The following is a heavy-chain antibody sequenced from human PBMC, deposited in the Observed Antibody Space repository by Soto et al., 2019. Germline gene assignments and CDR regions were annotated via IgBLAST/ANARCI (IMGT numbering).Heavy chain of an antibody. D-gene: IGHD5-12*01. V-gene: IGHV4-4*02. CDR1: GGSITNDNW. CDR3: TKNSAYALDF. Sequence: PSETLSLTCDVSGGSITNDNWWCWVRQPPGEGLEWIGDIHYCGRTTYNPSLKSRLSMSVDTSKNQFFLKLNSVTAADTAVYYCTKNSAYALDFWGQGTLVTVSS. CDR2: IHYCGRT. J-gene: IGHJ4*02.